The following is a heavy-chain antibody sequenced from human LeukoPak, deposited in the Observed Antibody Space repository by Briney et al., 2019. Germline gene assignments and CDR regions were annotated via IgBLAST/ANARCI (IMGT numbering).Heavy chain of an antibody. CDR3: ARAKWELLGELDY. CDR1: GGSFSGYY. CDR2: INHSGST. V-gene: IGHV4-34*01. Sequence: KPSETLSLTCAVYGGSFSGYYWSWIRKPPGKGLEWIGEINHSGSTNYNPSLKSRVTISVDTSKNQFSLKLSSVTAADTAVYYCARAKWELLGELDYWGQGTLVTVSS. J-gene: IGHJ4*02. D-gene: IGHD1-26*01.